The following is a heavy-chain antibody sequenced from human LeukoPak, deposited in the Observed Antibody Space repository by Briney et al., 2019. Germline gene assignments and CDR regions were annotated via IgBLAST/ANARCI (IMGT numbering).Heavy chain of an antibody. CDR3: ANPFSGNYYAFDY. D-gene: IGHD1-26*01. CDR1: GFTVSSNY. J-gene: IGHJ3*01. Sequence: GGSLRLSCAASGFTVSSNYMSWVRQAPGKGLEWVSVIYSGGSTYYADSVKGRFTISRDNSKNTLYLQMNSLRSEDTAVYYCANPFSGNYYAFDYGGQGTMVTVSS. V-gene: IGHV3-53*05. CDR2: IYSGGST.